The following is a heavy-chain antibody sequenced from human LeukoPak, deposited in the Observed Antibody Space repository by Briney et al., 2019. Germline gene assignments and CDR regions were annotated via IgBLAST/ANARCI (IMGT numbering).Heavy chain of an antibody. V-gene: IGHV3-23*01. Sequence: TGGSLRLSCAASGFTVSSNYMSWVRQAPGKGLEWVSAISGSGGSTYYADSVKGRFTISRDNSKNTLYLQMNSLRAEDTAVYYCAKETEVVPAAMQFDPWGQGTLVTVSS. CDR1: GFTVSSNY. CDR2: ISGSGGST. J-gene: IGHJ5*02. CDR3: AKETEVVPAAMQFDP. D-gene: IGHD2-2*01.